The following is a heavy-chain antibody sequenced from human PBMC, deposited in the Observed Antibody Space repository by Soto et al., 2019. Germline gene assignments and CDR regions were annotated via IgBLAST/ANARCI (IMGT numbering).Heavy chain of an antibody. Sequence: GGSLRLSCAASGFTFSSYAMHWVRQAPGKGLEWVAVISYDGSNKYYADSVKGRFTISRDNSKNTLYLQMNSLRAEDTAVYYCARDEDPYYYGMDVWGQGTTVTVSS. CDR3: ARDEDPYYYGMDV. J-gene: IGHJ6*02. V-gene: IGHV3-30-3*01. CDR2: ISYDGSNK. CDR1: GFTFSSYA.